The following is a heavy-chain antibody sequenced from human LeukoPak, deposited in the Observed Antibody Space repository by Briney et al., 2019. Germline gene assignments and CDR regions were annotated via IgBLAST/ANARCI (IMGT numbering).Heavy chain of an antibody. CDR2: FYHGGST. J-gene: IGHJ4*02. CDR1: GYSISNGYY. Sequence: PSETLSLTCIVSGYSISNGYYWGWVRQLPGKGLEWIGSFYHGGSTYYSPSLESRVSISEDTSKNQFSLRLTSVTAADTAIYYCARADGSVIALDYWGQGIQVTVSS. CDR3: ARADGSVIALDY. D-gene: IGHD2-15*01. V-gene: IGHV4-38-2*02.